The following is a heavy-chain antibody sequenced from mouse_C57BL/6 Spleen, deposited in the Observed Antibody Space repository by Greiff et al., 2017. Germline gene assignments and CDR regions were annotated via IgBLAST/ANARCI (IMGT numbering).Heavy chain of an antibody. CDR2: INPGSGGT. J-gene: IGHJ2*01. CDR3: ARRYNYGSSYLDY. CDR1: GYAFTNYL. D-gene: IGHD1-1*01. V-gene: IGHV1-54*01. Sequence: VQLQQSGAELVRPGTSVKVSCKASGYAFTNYLIEWVKQRPGQGLEWIGVINPGSGGTNYNEKFKGKATLTADKSSSTAYMQLSSLTSEDSAVYFCARRYNYGSSYLDYWGQGTTLTVSS.